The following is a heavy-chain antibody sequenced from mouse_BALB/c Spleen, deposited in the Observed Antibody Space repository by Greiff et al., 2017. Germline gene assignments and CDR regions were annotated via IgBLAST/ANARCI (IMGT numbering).Heavy chain of an antibody. J-gene: IGHJ3*01. CDR1: GYSITSDYA. CDR2: ISYSGST. CDR3: ARTYYGPAY. D-gene: IGHD1-1*01. V-gene: IGHV3-2*02. Sequence: EVKLVESGPGLVKPSQSLSLTCTVTGYSITSDYAWNWIRQFPGNKLEWMGYISYSGSTSYNPSLKSRISITRDTSKNQFFLQLNSVTTEDTATYYCARTYYGPAYWGQGTLVTVSA.